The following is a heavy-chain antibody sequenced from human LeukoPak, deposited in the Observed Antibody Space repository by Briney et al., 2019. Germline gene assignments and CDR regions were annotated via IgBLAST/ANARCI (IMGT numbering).Heavy chain of an antibody. Sequence: NSSETLSLTCTVSGGSVTSGNYYWNWIRQPAGKGLEWIGRIYTNGGAGYNPSLKSRVTISIDASKNQFSLKLSSVTAADTAVYYCAREPPGYWGQGILVTVSS. CDR1: GGSVTSGNYY. J-gene: IGHJ4*02. CDR3: AREPPGY. CDR2: IYTNGGA. V-gene: IGHV4-61*02.